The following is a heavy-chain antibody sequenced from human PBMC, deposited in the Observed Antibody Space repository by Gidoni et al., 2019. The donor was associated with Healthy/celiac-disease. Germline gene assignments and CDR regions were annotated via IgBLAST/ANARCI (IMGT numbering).Heavy chain of an antibody. CDR1: GFTFSSYS. Sequence: EVQLVESGGGLVQPGGSLRLSCAASGFTFSSYSMNWVRQAPGKGLEWVSYISSSSSTIYYADSVKGRFTISRDNAKNSLYLQMNSLRAEDTAVYYCARDTSTYYYGSGSYPLDYWGQGTLVTVSS. D-gene: IGHD3-10*01. CDR2: ISSSSSTI. V-gene: IGHV3-48*01. CDR3: ARDTSTYYYGSGSYPLDY. J-gene: IGHJ4*02.